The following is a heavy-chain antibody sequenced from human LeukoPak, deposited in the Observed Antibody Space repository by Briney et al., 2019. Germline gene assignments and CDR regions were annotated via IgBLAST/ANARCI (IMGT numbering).Heavy chain of an antibody. J-gene: IGHJ3*02. CDR2: IYYSGST. D-gene: IGHD3-22*01. CDR1: GGSINNYY. CDR3: ARIPLRSDSSGYGAFDI. Sequence: SETLSLTCAVSGGSINNYYWTWIRQPPGKGLEWIGYIYYSGSTKYNPSLESRVTISVDTSKNQFSLRLTSVTAADTAVYYCARIPLRSDSSGYGAFDIWGQGTMVTVSS. V-gene: IGHV4-59*01.